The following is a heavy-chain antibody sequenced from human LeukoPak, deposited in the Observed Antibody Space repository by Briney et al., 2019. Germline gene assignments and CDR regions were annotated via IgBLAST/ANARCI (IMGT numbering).Heavy chain of an antibody. CDR3: AKGVNPGYNPGWSNFDY. V-gene: IGHV3-23*01. Sequence: GGSLRLSCAASGFTFSSYAMSWVRQAPGKGLEWVSSISGSDDSLYYIDSVKGRFTISRDNAKNTVHLQMNTLRAEDTAIYYCAKGVNPGYNPGWSNFDYWGQGTLVTVSS. CDR1: GFTFSSYA. CDR2: ISGSDDSL. J-gene: IGHJ4*02. D-gene: IGHD1-14*01.